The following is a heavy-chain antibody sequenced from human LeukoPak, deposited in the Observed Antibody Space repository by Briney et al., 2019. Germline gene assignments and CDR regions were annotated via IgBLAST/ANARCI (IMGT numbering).Heavy chain of an antibody. J-gene: IGHJ4*02. CDR1: GYTFTGYY. D-gene: IGHD6-13*01. CDR2: INPNSGGT. V-gene: IGHV1-2*02. CDR3: ARSSSITAAGTVYFDY. Sequence: ASVKVSCKASGYTFTGYYMHWVRQAPGQGLEWMGWINPNSGGTNYAQKFQGRVTMTRDTSISTAYIEPSRLRSDDTAVYYCARSSSITAAGTVYFDYWGQGTLVSVSS.